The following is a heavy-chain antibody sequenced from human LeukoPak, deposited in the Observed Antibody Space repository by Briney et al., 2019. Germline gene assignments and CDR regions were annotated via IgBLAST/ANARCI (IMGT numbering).Heavy chain of an antibody. D-gene: IGHD6-13*01. V-gene: IGHV1-3*01. J-gene: IGHJ4*02. CDR2: FNSDTGNT. Sequence: ASVKVSCKASGYTLTNYAIHWVRQAPGQRLEWMGWFNSDTGNTEYSQKFQGRVTISRDTSISTAYMELSSLRSEDTAVYYCARASFVAAAGRTLLFDYWGQGTLVTVSS. CDR3: ARASFVAAAGRTLLFDY. CDR1: GYTLTNYA.